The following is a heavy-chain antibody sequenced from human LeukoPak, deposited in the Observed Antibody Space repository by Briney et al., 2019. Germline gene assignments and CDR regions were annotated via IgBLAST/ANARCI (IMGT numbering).Heavy chain of an antibody. CDR1: GGTFSSYA. J-gene: IGHJ4*02. Sequence: SVKVSCKASGGTFSSYAISWVRQAPGQGLEWMGGIIPIFGTANYAQKLQGRVTITADESTSTAYIELSSLRSEDTAVYYCARVVGQLGASVDYWGQGTLVTVSS. V-gene: IGHV1-69*01. CDR2: IIPIFGTA. CDR3: ARVVGQLGASVDY. D-gene: IGHD1-26*01.